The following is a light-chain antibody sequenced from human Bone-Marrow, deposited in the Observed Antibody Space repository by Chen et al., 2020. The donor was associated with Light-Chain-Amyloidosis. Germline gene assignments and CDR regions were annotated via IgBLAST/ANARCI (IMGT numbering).Light chain of an antibody. CDR3: QVWDSGSDHVV. CDR1: NLDRKS. V-gene: IGLV3-21*03. CDR2: ADH. J-gene: IGLJ2*01. Sequence: SYELTQPPSVLVAPGTTATVTCGGNNLDRKSVHWVQRKPGQAPVLVVFADHARPSGIPARFSGHNSGNTATLTISRVEAGDEADYYCQVWDSGSDHVVFGGGTRLTVL.